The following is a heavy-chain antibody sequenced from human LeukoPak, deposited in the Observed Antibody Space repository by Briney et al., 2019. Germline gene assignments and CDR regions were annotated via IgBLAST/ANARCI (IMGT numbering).Heavy chain of an antibody. D-gene: IGHD5-12*01. CDR2: MNPNSGST. CDR3: ARGRSTGYPYYFEY. V-gene: IGHV1-8*03. Sequence: ASVKVSYKASGYTFTIYDINWVRQATGQGLEWMGWMNPNSGSTGYAQKFQGRVTITRNTPISTAYMELSGLRSEDTAVYYCARGRSTGYPYYFEYWGQGTLVTVSS. CDR1: GYTFTIYD. J-gene: IGHJ4*02.